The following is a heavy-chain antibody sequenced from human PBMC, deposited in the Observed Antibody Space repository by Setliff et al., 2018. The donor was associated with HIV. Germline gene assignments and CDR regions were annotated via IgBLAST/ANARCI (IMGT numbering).Heavy chain of an antibody. V-gene: IGHV1-18*01. CDR1: GYTFTDA. Sequence: ASVKVSCKASGYTFTDAISWVRQAPGQGLEWMGWISGYNGNTKYAQEVQGRVTTTTKTSTSTVYMELSSLRSEDTAVYYCARCYYDSSGPTDAFDIWGQGTVVTVSS. CDR3: ARCYYDSSGPTDAFDI. CDR2: ISGYNGNT. D-gene: IGHD3-22*01. J-gene: IGHJ3*02.